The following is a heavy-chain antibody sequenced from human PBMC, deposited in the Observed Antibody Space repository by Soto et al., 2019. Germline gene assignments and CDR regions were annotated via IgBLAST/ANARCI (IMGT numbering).Heavy chain of an antibody. Sequence: SETLSLTCTVSGGSISSYYWSWIRQPPGKGLEWIGYIYYSGSTNYNPSLKSRVTISVDTSKNQFSLKLSSVTAADTAVYYCARLVVRADFWSGYYYKYYYYYYMDVWGKGTTVTVSS. CDR1: GGSISSYY. CDR2: IYYSGST. CDR3: ARLVVRADFWSGYYYKYYYYYYMDV. J-gene: IGHJ6*03. D-gene: IGHD3-3*01. V-gene: IGHV4-59*08.